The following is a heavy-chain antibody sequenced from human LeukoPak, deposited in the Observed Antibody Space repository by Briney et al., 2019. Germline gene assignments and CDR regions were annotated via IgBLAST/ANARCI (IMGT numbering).Heavy chain of an antibody. CDR2: LYSAGNT. Sequence: GGSLRLSCAASGFTVSSNYMNWVRQAPGKGLEWVSVLYSAGNTYYADSVKGRFTISRDNSKNTLFLQMDSLRPEDTAVYYCAIARDYIVVDFWGQGTLVTVSS. CDR3: AIARDYIVVDF. V-gene: IGHV3-66*02. D-gene: IGHD5-12*01. J-gene: IGHJ4*02. CDR1: GFTVSSNY.